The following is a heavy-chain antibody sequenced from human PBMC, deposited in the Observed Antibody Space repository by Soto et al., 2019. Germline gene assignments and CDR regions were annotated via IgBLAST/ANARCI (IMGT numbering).Heavy chain of an antibody. CDR3: ARHNYGSGSTYFDY. CDR1: GGSISSYY. CDR2: IYYSGST. V-gene: IGHV4-59*08. D-gene: IGHD3-10*01. J-gene: IGHJ4*02. Sequence: PSETLSLTCTVSGGSISSYYWIWIRQPPGKGLEWIGYIYYSGSTNYNPSLKSRVTISVDTSKNQFSLKLNSMTAADTAVYYCARHNYGSGSTYFDYWGQGTLVTSP.